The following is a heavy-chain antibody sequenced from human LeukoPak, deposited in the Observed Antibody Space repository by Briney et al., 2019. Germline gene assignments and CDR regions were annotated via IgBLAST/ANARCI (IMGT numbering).Heavy chain of an antibody. V-gene: IGHV4-59*12. CDR3: AGRMYVAPFDY. J-gene: IGHJ4*02. Sequence: SETLSLTCTVSGGSISSYYWSWIRQPPGKGLEWIGYIYYSGSTNYNPSLKSRVTISVDKSKNQFSLKLSSVTAADTAVYYCAGRMYVAPFDYWGQGTLVTVSS. D-gene: IGHD2-8*01. CDR2: IYYSGST. CDR1: GGSISSYY.